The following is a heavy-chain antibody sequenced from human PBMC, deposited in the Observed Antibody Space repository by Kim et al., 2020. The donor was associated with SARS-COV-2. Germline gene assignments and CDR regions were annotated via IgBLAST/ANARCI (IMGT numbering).Heavy chain of an antibody. V-gene: IGHV2-5*02. D-gene: IGHD6-19*01. CDR2: IYWDDDK. Sequence: SGPTLVNPTQTLTLTCTFSGFSLSTNGVGVGWIRQPRGEALEWLALIYWDDDKRYSPSLKTRLTITKDTSKNQVVLTMANMDPVDTATYYCARRLRYNSGKYYFDYWGQGTLVTVSS. J-gene: IGHJ4*02. CDR3: ARRLRYNSGKYYFDY. CDR1: GFSLSTNGVG.